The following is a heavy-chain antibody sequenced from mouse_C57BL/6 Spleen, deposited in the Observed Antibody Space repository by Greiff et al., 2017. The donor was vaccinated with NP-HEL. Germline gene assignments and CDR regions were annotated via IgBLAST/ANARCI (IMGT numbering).Heavy chain of an antibody. V-gene: IGHV1-63*01. D-gene: IGHD2-3*01. Sequence: QVQLQQSGAELVRPGTSVKMSCKASGYTFTNYWIGWAKQRPGHGLEWIGDIYPGGGYTNYNEKFKGKATLTADKSSSTAYMQFSSLTSEDSAIYYCARSSSYDGYYDYWGQGTTLTVSS. CDR1: GYTFTNYW. J-gene: IGHJ2*01. CDR2: IYPGGGYT. CDR3: ARSSSYDGYYDY.